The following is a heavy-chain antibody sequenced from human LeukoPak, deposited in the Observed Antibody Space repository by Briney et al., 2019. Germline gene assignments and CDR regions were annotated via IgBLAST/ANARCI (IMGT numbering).Heavy chain of an antibody. D-gene: IGHD1-26*01. CDR2: ISGSGGST. CDR3: SGGSYQSYYFDY. Sequence: GGSLRLSCAASGFTFSSYAMSWVRQAPGKGLEWVSAISGSGGSTYYADSVKGRFTISRDNSKNTLYLQMNSLRAEDTAVYYCSGGSYQSYYFDYWGQGTLVTVSS. CDR1: GFTFSSYA. J-gene: IGHJ4*02. V-gene: IGHV3-23*01.